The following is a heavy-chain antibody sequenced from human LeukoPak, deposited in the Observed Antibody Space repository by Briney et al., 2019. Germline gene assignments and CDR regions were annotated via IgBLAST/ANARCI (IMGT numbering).Heavy chain of an antibody. Sequence: GSLRLSCAASGFTFSSYSMNWIRQPPGKGLEWIGYISYTGSTNYNPSLKSRVTISVETSKKQISLKLSSVTAADTAVYYCARAWDSSGYRGAFHIWGQGTMVTVSS. D-gene: IGHD3-22*01. J-gene: IGHJ3*02. CDR2: ISYTGST. CDR1: GFTFSSYS. V-gene: IGHV4-59*01. CDR3: ARAWDSSGYRGAFHI.